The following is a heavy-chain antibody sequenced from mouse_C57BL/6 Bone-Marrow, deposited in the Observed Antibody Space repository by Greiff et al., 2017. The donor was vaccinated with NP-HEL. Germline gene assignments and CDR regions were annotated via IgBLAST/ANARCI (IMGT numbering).Heavy chain of an antibody. CDR3: ARATYYDYDGAMDY. CDR2: INPNNGGT. CDR1: GYTFTDYY. D-gene: IGHD2-4*01. V-gene: IGHV1-26*01. Sequence: EVQLQQSVPSLVKPGASVKISCKASGYTFTDYYVNWVKQSHGKSLEWIGDINPNNGGTSYNQKFKGKATLTVDKSSSTAYMELRSLTSEDSAVYYCARATYYDYDGAMDYWGQGTSVTVSS. J-gene: IGHJ4*01.